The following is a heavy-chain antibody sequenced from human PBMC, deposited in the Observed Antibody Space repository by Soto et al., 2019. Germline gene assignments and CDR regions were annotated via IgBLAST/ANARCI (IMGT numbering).Heavy chain of an antibody. CDR2: IDNAGIGT. J-gene: IGHJ4*02. CDR1: GFTFSRHW. V-gene: IGHV3-74*01. D-gene: IGHD3-9*01. Sequence: GGSLRLSCVVSGFTFSRHWMHWVRQVPGKGLMWVARIDNAGIGTGYADSVRGRFTISRDNANNTLFLQMDSLRVEDTAVYFCARMGGFDTIHDFWGQGALVTVSS. CDR3: ARMGGFDTIHDF.